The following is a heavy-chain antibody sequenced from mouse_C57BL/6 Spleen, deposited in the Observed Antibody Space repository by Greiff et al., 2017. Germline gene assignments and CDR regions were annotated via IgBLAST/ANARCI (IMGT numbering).Heavy chain of an antibody. CDR1: GYTFTSYW. CDR2: INPSSGYT. D-gene: IGHD2-4*01. V-gene: IGHV1-7*01. J-gene: IGHJ2*01. CDR3: ARGGDDYDRGLFDY. Sequence: QVQLQQSGAELAKPGASVKLSCKASGYTFTSYWMHWVKQRPGQGLEWIGYINPSSGYTKYNQKFKDKATLTADKPSSTAYMQLSSLTYEDSAVYYCARGGDDYDRGLFDYWGQGTTLTVSA.